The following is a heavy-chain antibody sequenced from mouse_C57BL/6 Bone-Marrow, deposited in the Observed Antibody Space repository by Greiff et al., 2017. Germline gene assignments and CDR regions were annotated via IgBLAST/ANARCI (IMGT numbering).Heavy chain of an antibody. J-gene: IGHJ3*01. CDR1: GYTFTSYW. V-gene: IGHV1-64*01. CDR2: IHPNCGST. D-gene: IGHD2-4*01. Sequence: QVQLQQPGAELVKPGASVKLSCKASGYTFTSYWMHWVKQRPGQGLEWIGLIHPNCGSTNYNEKFKSKATLTVAKSSSTAYMQRSSLTSEDSAVYYWAREEYNDYDRRPWFAYWGQGTLVTVSA. CDR3: AREEYNDYDRRPWFAY.